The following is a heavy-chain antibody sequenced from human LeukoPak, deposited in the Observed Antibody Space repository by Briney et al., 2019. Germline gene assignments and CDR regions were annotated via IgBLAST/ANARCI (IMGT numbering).Heavy chain of an antibody. CDR2: SIDRAIIYTT. J-gene: IGHJ4*02. Sequence: GGSLRLSCVASVVIFSDHYIDWVRDAPEKGVWRVGRSIDRAIIYTTIYTPSVEGRVSVSRDASKHSLYLQMNSLRTEDTAVYYCVKSVGQQVEFDYWGQGTQVTVSS. D-gene: IGHD6-13*01. CDR3: VKSVGQQVEFDY. CDR1: VVIFSDHY. V-gene: IGHV3-72*01.